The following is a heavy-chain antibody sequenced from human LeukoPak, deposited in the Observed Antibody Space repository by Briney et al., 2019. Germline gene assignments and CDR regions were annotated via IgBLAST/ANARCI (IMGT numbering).Heavy chain of an antibody. CDR1: GFTFSSYA. J-gene: IGHJ6*02. Sequence: PGGSLRLSCAASGFTFSSYAMSWVRQAPGKGLEWVSAISGSGGSTYDADYVRGRFTIYRDNSKNTLYLQMHSLRAEDTAVYYCAKGQPLDFWRTDVWGQGTTVTVSS. D-gene: IGHD3-3*01. V-gene: IGHV3-23*01. CDR3: AKGQPLDFWRTDV. CDR2: ISGSGGST.